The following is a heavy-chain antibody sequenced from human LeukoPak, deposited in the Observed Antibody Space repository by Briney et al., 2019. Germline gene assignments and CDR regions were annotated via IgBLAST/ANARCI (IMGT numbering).Heavy chain of an antibody. CDR1: GYTFTGYY. Sequence: ASVKVSCKASGYTFTGYYMHWVRQAPGQGLERMGWINPNSGGTNYAQKFQGRVTMTRDTSTSTASMELSRLRSDDTAVYFCGRELSTSATWELDHWGQGTLVTVSS. CDR2: INPNSGGT. V-gene: IGHV1-2*02. D-gene: IGHD6-25*01. J-gene: IGHJ4*02. CDR3: GRELSTSATWELDH.